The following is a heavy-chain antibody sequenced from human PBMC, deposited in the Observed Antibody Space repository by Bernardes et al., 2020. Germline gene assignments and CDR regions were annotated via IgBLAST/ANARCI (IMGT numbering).Heavy chain of an antibody. V-gene: IGHV4-59*01. CDR3: ARVHSSGWYYFDY. D-gene: IGHD6-19*01. CDR2: IYYSGST. J-gene: IGHJ4*02. Sequence: SETLSLTCTVSGGSISSYYWSWIRQPPGKGLEWIGYIYYSGSTNYNPSLKSRVTISVDTSKNQFSLKLSSVTAADTAVYYCARVHSSGWYYFDYWGQGTLVTVSS. CDR1: GGSISSYY.